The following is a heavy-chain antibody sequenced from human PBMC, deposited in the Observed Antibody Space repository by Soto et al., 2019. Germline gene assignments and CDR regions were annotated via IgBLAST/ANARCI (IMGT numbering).Heavy chain of an antibody. CDR2: IYPGDSDT. D-gene: IGHD4-17*01. Sequence: GESLKISCKGSGYSFTSYWIGWVRQMPGKGLEWMGIIYPGDSDTRYSPSFQGQVTISADKSISTAYLQWSSLKASDTAMYYCARLRGVYGDYLETDAFDIWGQGTMVTVSS. J-gene: IGHJ3*02. CDR1: GYSFTSYW. V-gene: IGHV5-51*01. CDR3: ARLRGVYGDYLETDAFDI.